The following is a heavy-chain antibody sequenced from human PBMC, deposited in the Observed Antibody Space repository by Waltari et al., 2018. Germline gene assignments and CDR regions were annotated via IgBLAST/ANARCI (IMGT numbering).Heavy chain of an antibody. Sequence: EVQLVESGGGLVQPGGSLRLSCAASGFTFSSYSMSWVGQAPGKGLGWVATFGGSGTSTYYADSVKGRFTISRDNSKNTLYLQMNSLRAEDTAVFYCAKDLIAARYWGQGTLVTVSS. J-gene: IGHJ4*02. CDR3: AKDLIAARY. CDR2: FGGSGTST. CDR1: GFTFSSYS. V-gene: IGHV3-23*04. D-gene: IGHD6-13*01.